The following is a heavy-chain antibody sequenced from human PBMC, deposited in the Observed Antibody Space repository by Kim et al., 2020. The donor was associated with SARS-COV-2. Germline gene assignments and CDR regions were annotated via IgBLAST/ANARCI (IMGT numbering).Heavy chain of an antibody. J-gene: IGHJ6*02. CDR1: GFTFSSYW. CDR2: INSDGSST. Sequence: GGSLRLSCAASGFTFSSYWMHWVRQAPGKGLVWVSRINSDGSSTSYADSVKGRFTISRDNAKNTLYLQMNSLRAEDTAVYYCARDIVVVPAAISHINYYYYGMDVWGQGTTVTVSS. D-gene: IGHD2-2*02. V-gene: IGHV3-74*01. CDR3: ARDIVVVPAAISHINYYYYGMDV.